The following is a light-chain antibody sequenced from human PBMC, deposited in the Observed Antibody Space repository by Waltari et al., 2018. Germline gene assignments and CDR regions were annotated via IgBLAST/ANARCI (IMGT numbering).Light chain of an antibody. CDR3: QQFNDWPRT. Sequence: EVVMTQSPATLSVSPGGRAPPSCRASRSISINLVWYQQRPGQAPRLLIYGASTRATDIPARFSGSGSGTEFTLTISSLQSEDAAVYYCQQFNDWPRTFGQGTKVEVK. J-gene: IGKJ1*01. CDR2: GAS. CDR1: RSISIN. V-gene: IGKV3-15*01.